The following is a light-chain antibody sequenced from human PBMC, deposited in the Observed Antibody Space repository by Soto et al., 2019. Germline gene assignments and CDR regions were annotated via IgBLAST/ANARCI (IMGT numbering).Light chain of an antibody. CDR3: QQSYSTPRV. Sequence: DIQMTQPPSSLSASVGDRVTITCRASQSISSYLNWYQQKPGKAPKLLIYAASSLQSGVPSRFSGSGSGTDFTLTISSLQPEDFATYYCQQSYSTPRVFGGGTKVEIK. J-gene: IGKJ4*01. CDR2: AAS. V-gene: IGKV1-39*01. CDR1: QSISSY.